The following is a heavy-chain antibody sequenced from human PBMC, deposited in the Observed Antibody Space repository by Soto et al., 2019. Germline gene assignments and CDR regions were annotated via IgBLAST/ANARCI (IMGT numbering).Heavy chain of an antibody. Sequence: LSLTCAVSGGSISGGGYSWSWIRQPPGKGLEWIGYIYHSGSTYYNPSLKSRVTISVDRSKNQFSLKLSSVTAADTAVYYCARGGGPGIVEVWGQGTLVTVSS. CDR3: ARGGGPGIVEV. D-gene: IGHD3-22*01. J-gene: IGHJ4*02. CDR2: IYHSGST. V-gene: IGHV4-30-2*01. CDR1: GGSISGGGYS.